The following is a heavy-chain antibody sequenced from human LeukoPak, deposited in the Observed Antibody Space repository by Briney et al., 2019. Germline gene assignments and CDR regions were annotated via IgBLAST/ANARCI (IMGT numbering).Heavy chain of an antibody. CDR1: GGSITSDDYS. CDR3: ARTYNDYLPL. CDR2: IYYSGNT. V-gene: IGHV4-30-4*01. Sequence: PSETLSLTCTVSGGSITSDDYSWSWIRLPPGKGLEWIGYIYYSGNTYYNPSLKSRVTISVDTSKNQFSLKLSSVTAADTAVYYCARTYNDYLPLWGQGTLVTVSS. D-gene: IGHD4-11*01. J-gene: IGHJ4*02.